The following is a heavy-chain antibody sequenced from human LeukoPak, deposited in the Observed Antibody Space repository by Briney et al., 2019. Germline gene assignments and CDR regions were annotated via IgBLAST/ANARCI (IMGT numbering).Heavy chain of an antibody. V-gene: IGHV3-74*01. J-gene: IGHJ4*02. Sequence: GGSLRLSCAASEFSVGSNYMTWVRQAPGKGLVWVSGLNSDGSTTGYADSVRGRFTISRDNAKSTLYLQMNSLRAEDTAVYYCARGGYGAHMGWGQGTLVTVSS. CDR2: LNSDGSTT. D-gene: IGHD4-17*01. CDR3: ARGGYGAHMG. CDR1: EFSVGSNY.